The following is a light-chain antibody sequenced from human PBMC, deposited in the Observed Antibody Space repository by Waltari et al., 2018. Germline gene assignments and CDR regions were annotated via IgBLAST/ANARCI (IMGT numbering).Light chain of an antibody. CDR3: QTWDTGTVV. CDR2: VNSDGSH. V-gene: IGLV4-69*02. CDR1: SGHSLYA. Sequence: QVLLTQSPSASASLAASVNLTCPLSSGHSLYAIAWHQPQPEKGPRYLMKVNSDGSHSTGDVIPDRFSGSSAGTERYLTISRLQSDDEADYYCQTWDTGTVVFGGGTKLTVL. J-gene: IGLJ2*01.